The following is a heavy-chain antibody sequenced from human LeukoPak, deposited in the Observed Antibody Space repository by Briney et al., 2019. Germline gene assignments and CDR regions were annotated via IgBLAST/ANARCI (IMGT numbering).Heavy chain of an antibody. CDR3: ARHSIGGNKDFDF. V-gene: IGHV4-39*01. CDR1: GGSISSGGYY. D-gene: IGHD4-23*01. J-gene: IGHJ3*01. Sequence: PSETLSLTCTVSGGSISSGGYYWSWIRQHPGKGLEWIGYIYYSGSTYYNPSLKSRVTISVDTSKNQFSLKLSSVTAADTAVYYCARHSIGGNKDFDFWGQGTMVSVSS. CDR2: IYYSGST.